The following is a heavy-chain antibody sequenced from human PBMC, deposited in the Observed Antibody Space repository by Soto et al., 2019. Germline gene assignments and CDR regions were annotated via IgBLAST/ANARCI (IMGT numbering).Heavy chain of an antibody. D-gene: IGHD1-26*01. Sequence: SETLSLTCTVSGGSISNYYWSWIRQPPGKGLEWIGYIYYSGSTNYNPSLKSRVTISVDTSKNQFSLKLSSVTAADTAVYYCARTLVGAPPFDYWGQGTLVTVSS. V-gene: IGHV4-59*08. CDR3: ARTLVGAPPFDY. CDR1: GGSISNYY. J-gene: IGHJ4*02. CDR2: IYYSGST.